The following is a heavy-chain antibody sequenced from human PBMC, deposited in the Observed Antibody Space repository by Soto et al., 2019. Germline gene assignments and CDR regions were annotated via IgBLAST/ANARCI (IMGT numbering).Heavy chain of an antibody. CDR1: GFTFSSYW. J-gene: IGHJ3*02. Sequence: QTGGSLRLSCAASGFTFSSYWMHWVRQTPGKGLVWVSRITSHGSTTTYADSVKGRFTISRDNAKNTLYLQMNSLRAEDTAVYYCARGNGHGFDIWGQGTMVTVSS. V-gene: IGHV3-74*01. CDR3: ARGNGHGFDI. D-gene: IGHD2-8*01. CDR2: ITSHGSTT.